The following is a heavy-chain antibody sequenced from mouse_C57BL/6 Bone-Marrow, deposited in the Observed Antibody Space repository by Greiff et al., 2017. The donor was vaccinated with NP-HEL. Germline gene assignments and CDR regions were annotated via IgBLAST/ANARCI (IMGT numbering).Heavy chain of an antibody. CDR2: ISRGGDYI. J-gene: IGHJ1*03. Sequence: EVQVVESGEGLVKPGGSLKLSCAASGFTFSSYAMSWVRQTPEKRLEWVAYISRGGDYIYYADTVTGRFHISRDNARNTLDLQMSSLKSEDTAMDYCTRDFTVRYWYFDVWGTGTTLTVSS. CDR1: GFTFSSYA. V-gene: IGHV5-9-1*02. CDR3: TRDFTVRYWYFDV.